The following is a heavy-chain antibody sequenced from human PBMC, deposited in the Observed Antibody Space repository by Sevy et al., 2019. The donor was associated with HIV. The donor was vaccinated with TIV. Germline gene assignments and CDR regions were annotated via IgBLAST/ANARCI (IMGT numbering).Heavy chain of an antibody. D-gene: IGHD2-2*01. V-gene: IGHV3-48*03. CDR2: ISDSGSTR. J-gene: IGHJ3*02. Sequence: GGSLRLSCSASGFTFSNYEMMWVRQAPGKGLEWISYISDSGSTRYHADSVKGRFTISRDNAKNALYLQMSSLRAEDTALYYCTRQYSLPYCSSMNCPPAAFDIWGQGTMVTVSS. CDR1: GFTFSNYE. CDR3: TRQYSLPYCSSMNCPPAAFDI.